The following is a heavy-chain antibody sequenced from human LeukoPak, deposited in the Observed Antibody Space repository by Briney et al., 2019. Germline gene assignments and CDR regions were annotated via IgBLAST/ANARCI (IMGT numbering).Heavy chain of an antibody. J-gene: IGHJ3*02. CDR3: ASRIAAAVTGAFDI. Sequence: SETLSLTCTVPGYSISSGYYWGWIRQPPGKGLEWIGSIYHSGSTYYNPSLKSRVTISVDTSKNQFSLKLSSVTAADTAVYYCASRIAAAVTGAFDIWGQGTMVTVSS. CDR1: GYSISSGYY. D-gene: IGHD6-13*01. V-gene: IGHV4-38-2*02. CDR2: IYHSGST.